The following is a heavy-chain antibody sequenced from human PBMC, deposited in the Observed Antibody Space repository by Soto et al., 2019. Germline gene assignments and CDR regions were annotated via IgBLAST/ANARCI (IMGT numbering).Heavy chain of an antibody. CDR1: GFTFSSYA. Sequence: QVQLVESGGGVVQPGRSLRLSCAASGFTFSSYAMHWVRQAPGKGLEWVAVISYDGSNKYYADSVKGRFTISRDNSKNTLYLQMNSLRAEDTAVYYCAREGPGITTYFDYWGQGTLVTVSS. J-gene: IGHJ4*02. V-gene: IGHV3-30-3*01. CDR3: AREGPGITTYFDY. D-gene: IGHD3-3*01. CDR2: ISYDGSNK.